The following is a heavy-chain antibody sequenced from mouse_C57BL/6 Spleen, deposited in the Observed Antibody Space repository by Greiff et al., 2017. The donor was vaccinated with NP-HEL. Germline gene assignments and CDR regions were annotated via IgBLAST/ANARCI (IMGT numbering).Heavy chain of an antibody. D-gene: IGHD2-4*01. J-gene: IGHJ4*01. CDR3: AKGGHYYDYDPYYAMDY. V-gene: IGHV2-5*01. CDR1: GFSLTSYG. CDR2: ICSGGST. Sequence: VQLQQSGPGLVQPSQSLSITCTVSGFSLTSYGVHWVRQSPGKGLEWLGVICSGGSTAYNAAFMSSLSIITDNSTSQVFFKVNSLQADDTAIYYCAKGGHYYDYDPYYAMDYWGQGTSVTVSS.